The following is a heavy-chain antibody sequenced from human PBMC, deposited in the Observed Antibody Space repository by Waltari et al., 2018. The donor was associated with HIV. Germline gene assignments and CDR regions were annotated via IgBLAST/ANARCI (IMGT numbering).Heavy chain of an antibody. Sequence: EVQLVESGGGLVQPGGSLRLSCAASGFTVSSNYMSWVRQAPGKGLEWGSVIYSGGSTYCADSVKGRFTISRDNSKNTLYLQMNSLIAEDTAVYYCARDYYDSSGYSPEDAFDIWGQGTMVTVSS. J-gene: IGHJ3*02. D-gene: IGHD3-22*01. CDR3: ARDYYDSSGYSPEDAFDI. CDR1: GFTVSSNY. CDR2: IYSGGST. V-gene: IGHV3-66*02.